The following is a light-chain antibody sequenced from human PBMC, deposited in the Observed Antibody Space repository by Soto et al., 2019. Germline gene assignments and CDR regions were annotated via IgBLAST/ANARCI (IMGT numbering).Light chain of an antibody. CDR3: QQYYSPPYT. J-gene: IGKJ2*01. V-gene: IGKV4-1*01. CDR1: QSVLYSSNNKNY. Sequence: DIVMTQSPDSLAVSLGERATINCKSSQSVLYSSNNKNYLAWYQQKPGQPPKLLIYWASTRESGVPDRFSGSGSETDFPLTISSLQAEYVAVYYCQQYYSPPYTFGQGTKLEIK. CDR2: WAS.